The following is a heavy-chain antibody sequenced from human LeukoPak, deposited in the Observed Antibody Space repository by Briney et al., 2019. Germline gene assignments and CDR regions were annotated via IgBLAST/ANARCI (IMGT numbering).Heavy chain of an antibody. J-gene: IGHJ4*02. CDR1: GGPISSSNW. CDR3: ARDLGYCSGGRCDDS. V-gene: IGHV4-4*02. Sequence: PSETLSLTCAVSGGPISSSNWWSWVRQPPGKGLEWIGEIYHSGSTNYYPSLKSRVTILLDKSKNQFSLKLSSVTAADTAVYYCARDLGYCSGGRCDDSWGQGTLVTVSS. D-gene: IGHD2-15*01. CDR2: IYHSGST.